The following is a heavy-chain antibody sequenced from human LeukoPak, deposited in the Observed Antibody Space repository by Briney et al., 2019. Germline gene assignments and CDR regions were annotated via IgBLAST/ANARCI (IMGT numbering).Heavy chain of an antibody. Sequence: VQPGGTLRLSCAASGFTFSSYGMSWVRQAPGKGLEWVSAISGSGGSTYYADSVKGRFTISRDNAKNSLYLQMNSLRAEDTAVYYCARDLGLRKVAGHPYWGQGTLVTVSS. CDR1: GFTFSSYG. CDR3: ARDLGLRKVAGHPY. CDR2: ISGSGGST. D-gene: IGHD6-19*01. V-gene: IGHV3-23*01. J-gene: IGHJ4*02.